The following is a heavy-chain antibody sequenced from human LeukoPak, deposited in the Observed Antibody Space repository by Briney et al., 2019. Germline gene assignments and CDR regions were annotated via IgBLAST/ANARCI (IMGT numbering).Heavy chain of an antibody. V-gene: IGHV4-59*01. CDR1: GGSISSYY. CDR2: IYYSGST. CDR3: ARDRNLSSWSRIDY. D-gene: IGHD6-13*01. J-gene: IGHJ4*02. Sequence: SETLSLTCTVSGGSISSYYWSWIRQPPGKGLEWIGYIYYSGSTNYNPSLKSRVTISVDTSKNQFSLKLSSVTAADTAVYYCARDRNLSSWSRIDYWGQGTLVTVSS.